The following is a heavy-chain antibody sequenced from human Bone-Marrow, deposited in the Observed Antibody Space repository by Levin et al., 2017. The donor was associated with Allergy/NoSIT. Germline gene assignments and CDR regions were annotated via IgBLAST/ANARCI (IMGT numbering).Heavy chain of an antibody. V-gene: IGHV3-53*01. CDR3: ARNVPVTDLGY. D-gene: IGHD3-10*02. CDR2: IHSVGST. CDR1: GFTVNNNY. J-gene: IGHJ4*02. Sequence: GGSLRLSCAASGFTVNNNYMTWVRQAPGKGLEWVSLIHSVGSTYYADSVKGRFTISRDSSKNTVYLQMNNLRAEDTAVYYCARNVPVTDLGYWGQGTLVTVSS.